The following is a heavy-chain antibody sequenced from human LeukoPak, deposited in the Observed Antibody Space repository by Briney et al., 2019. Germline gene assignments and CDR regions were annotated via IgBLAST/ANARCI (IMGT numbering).Heavy chain of an antibody. CDR3: ARDRDAFDI. V-gene: IGHV4-59*01. Sequence: SETLSLTCTASGGSISSYYWSWIRQPPGKGLEWIGYIYYSGSTNYNPSLKSRVTISVDTSKNQFSLKLSSVTAADTAVYYCARDRDAFDIWGQGTMVTVSS. CDR2: IYYSGST. CDR1: GGSISSYY. J-gene: IGHJ3*02.